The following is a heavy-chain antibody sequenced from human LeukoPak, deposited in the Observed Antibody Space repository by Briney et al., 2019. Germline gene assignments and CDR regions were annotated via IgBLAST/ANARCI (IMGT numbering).Heavy chain of an antibody. CDR3: ARHAEYSSGRYCHYYYGMDV. V-gene: IGHV4-59*08. Sequence: EWIXYIYYSGSTNYNPSLKSRVTISVDTSKNQFSLKLSSVTAADTAVYYCARHAEYSSGRYCHYYYGMDVWGQGTTVTVSS. CDR2: IYYSGST. D-gene: IGHD6-19*01. J-gene: IGHJ6*02.